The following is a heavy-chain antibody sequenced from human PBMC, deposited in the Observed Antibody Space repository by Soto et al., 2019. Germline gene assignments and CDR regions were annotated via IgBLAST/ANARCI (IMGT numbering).Heavy chain of an antibody. J-gene: IGHJ4*02. CDR1: GFTFSSYG. Sequence: GGSLRLSCAASGFTFSSYGMHWVRQAPGKGLEWVAVISYDGSNKYYADSVKGRLTISRDNSKNTLYLQMNSLRAEDTAVYYCAKDQEPGHYYDSSGYYYGVMGYWGQGTLVTVSS. CDR3: AKDQEPGHYYDSSGYYYGVMGY. V-gene: IGHV3-30*18. CDR2: ISYDGSNK. D-gene: IGHD3-22*01.